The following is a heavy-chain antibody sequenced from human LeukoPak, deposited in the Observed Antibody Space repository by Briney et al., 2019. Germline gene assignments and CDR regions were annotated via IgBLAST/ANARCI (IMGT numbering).Heavy chain of an antibody. V-gene: IGHV4-34*01. CDR2: INHSGST. CDR1: GGSFSGYY. D-gene: IGHD3-22*01. Sequence: SETLSLTCAVYGGSFSGYYWSWIRQPPGKGLEWIGEINHSGSTNYNPSLKSRVTISVDTSKNQFSLKLSSVTAADTAVYYCARGQQPLTTMIVVPYYFDYWGQGTLVTVSS. CDR3: ARGQQPLTTMIVVPYYFDY. J-gene: IGHJ4*02.